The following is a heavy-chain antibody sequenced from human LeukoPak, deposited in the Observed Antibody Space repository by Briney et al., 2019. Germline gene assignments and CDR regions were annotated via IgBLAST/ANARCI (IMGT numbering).Heavy chain of an antibody. D-gene: IGHD6-19*01. J-gene: IGHJ4*02. CDR2: VYYSRST. V-gene: IGHV4-59*08. CDR3: GRGSMREYSSGWRGFDY. CDR1: GRTISSYY. Sequence: SETLSLTCSVSGRTISSYYWSWIRQPPGKGLEWIGYVYYSRSTSYHPSLRSRVTISVKLSKNQSALKLSSMTDADTAVYCCGRGSMREYSSGWRGFDYWGQGILVTVSS.